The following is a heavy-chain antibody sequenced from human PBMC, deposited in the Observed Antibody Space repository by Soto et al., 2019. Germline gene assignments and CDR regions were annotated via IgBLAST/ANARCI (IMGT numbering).Heavy chain of an antibody. CDR2: ISGSGGST. CDR3: AKVGVCSSTSCPFDY. V-gene: IGHV3-23*01. D-gene: IGHD2-2*01. Sequence: GGSLRLSCAASGFTFSSYAMSWVRQAPGKGLEWVSAISGSGGSTYYADSVKGRFTISRDNSKNTLYLQMNSLRAEDTAVYYCAKVGVCSSTSCPFDYWGQGTLVTVSS. CDR1: GFTFSSYA. J-gene: IGHJ4*02.